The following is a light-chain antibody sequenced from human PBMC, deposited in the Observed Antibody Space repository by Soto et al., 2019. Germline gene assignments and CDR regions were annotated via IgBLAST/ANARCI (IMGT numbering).Light chain of an antibody. CDR1: SSDVGGYNY. CDR3: SSYTSSSTLLYV. J-gene: IGLJ1*01. V-gene: IGLV2-14*01. Sequence: SVLTQPASVSGSPGQSITISCPGTSSDVGGYNYVSWYQQHPGKAPKLMIYDVSNRPSGVSNRFSGSKSGNTASLTISGLQAEDEADYYCSSYTSSSTLLYVFGTGTKVTVL. CDR2: DVS.